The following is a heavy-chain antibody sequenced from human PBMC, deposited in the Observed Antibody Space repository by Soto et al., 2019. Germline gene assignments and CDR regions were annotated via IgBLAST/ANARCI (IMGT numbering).Heavy chain of an antibody. CDR1: GGSISSYY. V-gene: IGHV4-59*01. CDR3: ARALGVYDFWSGFYHDY. CDR2: IYYSGST. Sequence: SETLSLTCTVSGGSISSYYWSWIRQPPGKGLEWIGYIYYSGSTNYNPSLKSRVTISVDTSKNQFSLKLSSVTAADTAVYYCARALGVYDFWSGFYHDYWGQGTLVTVS. D-gene: IGHD3-3*01. J-gene: IGHJ4*02.